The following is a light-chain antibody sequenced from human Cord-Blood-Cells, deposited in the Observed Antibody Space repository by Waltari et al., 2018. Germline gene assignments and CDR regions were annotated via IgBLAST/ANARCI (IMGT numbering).Light chain of an antibody. V-gene: IGKV1-27*01. CDR2: AAS. CDR1: QGISNY. Sequence: DIQMTQSPSSLSASVGDRVPITCRASQGISNYLAWSQQKPGKVPKLLIYAASTLQSGVPSRFSGSGSGTDFTLTISSLQPEDVATYYCQKYNSAPLTFGQGTKVEIK. J-gene: IGKJ1*01. CDR3: QKYNSAPLT.